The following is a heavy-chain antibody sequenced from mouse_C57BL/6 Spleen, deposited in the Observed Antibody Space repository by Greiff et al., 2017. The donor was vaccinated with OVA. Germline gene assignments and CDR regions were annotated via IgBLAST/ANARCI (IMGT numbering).Heavy chain of an antibody. Sequence: EVKLVESGGGLVKLGGSLKLSCAASGFTFSSYAMSWVRQTPEKRLEWVATISDGGSYTYYPDNVKGRFTISRDNAKNNLYLQMSHLKSEDTAMYYCARALTGTRYFDVWGTGTTVTVSS. J-gene: IGHJ1*03. CDR3: ARALTGTRYFDV. V-gene: IGHV5-4*03. D-gene: IGHD4-1*01. CDR2: ISDGGSYT. CDR1: GFTFSSYA.